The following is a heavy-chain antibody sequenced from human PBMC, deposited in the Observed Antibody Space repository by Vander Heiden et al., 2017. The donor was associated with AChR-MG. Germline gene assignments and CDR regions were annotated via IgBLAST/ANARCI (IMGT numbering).Heavy chain of an antibody. V-gene: IGHV5-51*01. D-gene: IGHD2-21*01. Sequence: EVQLVQSGAEVKNPGESLKISCRGSGYSFTSYWIAWVRQMPGKGLEWMGIFYPSNSDSTYSPSFQGQVTISADKSINTAYLQWSSLKASDTAIYYCARSVVAKWHFDLWGRGTLVTVSS. J-gene: IGHJ2*01. CDR3: ARSVVAKWHFDL. CDR1: GYSFTSYW. CDR2: FYPSNSDS.